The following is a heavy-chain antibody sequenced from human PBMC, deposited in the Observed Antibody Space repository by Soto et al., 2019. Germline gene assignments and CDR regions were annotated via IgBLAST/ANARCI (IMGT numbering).Heavy chain of an antibody. V-gene: IGHV4-59*01. J-gene: IGHJ6*02. CDR3: ARGYGSGSYYIAFYYYGMDA. CDR2: IYYSGST. Sequence: SETLSLTCTVSGGSISSYYWSWIRQPPGKGLEWIGYIYYSGSTNYNPSLKSRVTISVDTSKNQFSLKLSSVTAADTAVYYCARGYGSGSYYIAFYYYGMDAWGQGTTVTVSS. D-gene: IGHD3-10*01. CDR1: GGSISSYY.